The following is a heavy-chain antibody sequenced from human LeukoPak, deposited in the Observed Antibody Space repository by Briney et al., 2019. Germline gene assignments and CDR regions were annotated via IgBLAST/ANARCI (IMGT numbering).Heavy chain of an antibody. V-gene: IGHV4-59*01. CDR2: IYYSGST. J-gene: IGHJ4*02. D-gene: IGHD5-12*01. CDR3: AREDSGYDYSPFDY. CDR1: GGSISSYY. Sequence: PSETLSLTCTVSGGSISSYYWSWIRQPPGKGLEWKGYIYYSGSTSYNPSLKSRVTISVDTSTNQFSLKLRSVTAADTAVYYCAREDSGYDYSPFDYWGQGTLVTVSS.